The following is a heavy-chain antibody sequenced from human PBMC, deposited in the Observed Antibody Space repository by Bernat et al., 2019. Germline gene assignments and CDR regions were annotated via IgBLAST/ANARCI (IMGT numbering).Heavy chain of an antibody. Sequence: EVQLVESGGGLVKPGGSLRLSCAASGFTFSNAWMNWVRQAPGKGLEWVSSISSSSSYIYYADSVKGRFTISRDNAKNSLYLQMNSLRAEDTAVYYCARDRGWYFDLWGRGTLVTVSS. CDR1: GFTFSNAW. V-gene: IGHV3-21*01. J-gene: IGHJ2*01. CDR3: ARDRGWYFDL. CDR2: ISSSSSYI.